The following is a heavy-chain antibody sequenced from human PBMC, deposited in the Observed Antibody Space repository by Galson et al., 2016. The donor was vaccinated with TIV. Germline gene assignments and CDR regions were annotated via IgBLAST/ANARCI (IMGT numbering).Heavy chain of an antibody. CDR3: ARGGRGSAWYADY. CDR2: VNPNSGGT. J-gene: IGHJ4*02. V-gene: IGHV1-2*06. CDR1: GYAFTSFF. D-gene: IGHD6-13*01. Sequence: SVKVSCKAFGYAFTSFFVHWVRQAPGKGLEWLGRVNPNSGGTVYAQKFEGRLTLTWDTSTSTIYMELNSLISGDTAVYYCARGGRGSAWYADYRGQGSPVTVSS.